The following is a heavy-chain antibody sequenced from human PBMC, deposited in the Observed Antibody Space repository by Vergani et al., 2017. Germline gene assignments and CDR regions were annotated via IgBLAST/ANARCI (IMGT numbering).Heavy chain of an antibody. D-gene: IGHD2-2*01. CDR2: ISGSGGNT. CDR1: GFTFSSYP. CDR3: AKGVYCSSTSCYEGRGYYYGMGV. V-gene: IGHV3-23*01. Sequence: EVQLLESGGGLVQPGGSLRLSCAASGFTFSSYPMSWVRQVPGKGLEWVSGISGSGGNTYYANSVKGRFTISRDNSKNTLYLQMNSLRADDTAVYYCAKGVYCSSTSCYEGRGYYYGMGVWGQGTTVTFSS. J-gene: IGHJ6*02.